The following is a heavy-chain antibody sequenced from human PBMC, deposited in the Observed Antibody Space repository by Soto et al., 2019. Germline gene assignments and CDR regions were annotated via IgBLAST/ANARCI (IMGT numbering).Heavy chain of an antibody. V-gene: IGHV3-23*01. D-gene: IGHD1-1*01. Sequence: GESLKISCAASGFTFTNVAMTWVRQAPGKGLEWVSTITDSGGSTDYADSVKGRFTISRDNSKSTLYLQMNNLRADDTAVYYCAKLYWNPRYFDYWGQGARVTVSS. CDR1: GFTFTNVA. CDR2: ITDSGGST. CDR3: AKLYWNPRYFDY. J-gene: IGHJ4*02.